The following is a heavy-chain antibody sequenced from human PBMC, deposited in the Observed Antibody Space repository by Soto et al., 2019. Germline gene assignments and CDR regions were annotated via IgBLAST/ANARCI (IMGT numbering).Heavy chain of an antibody. Sequence: GSLRLSCAVSGFTFSAYWMHWVRQVPGKGLTWVSRISDDGSTATYADSVKGRFIISRDNAKNTLYLEMNTLRADDSGLYYCARGPRVSSTGTGAHWGRGTLVTVSS. CDR3: ARGPRVSSTGTGAH. J-gene: IGHJ4*02. V-gene: IGHV3-74*01. CDR2: ISDDGSTA. CDR1: GFTFSAYW. D-gene: IGHD1-1*01.